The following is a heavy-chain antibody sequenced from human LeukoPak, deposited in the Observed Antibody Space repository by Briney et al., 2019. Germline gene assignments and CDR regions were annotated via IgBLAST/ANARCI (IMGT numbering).Heavy chain of an antibody. V-gene: IGHV4-31*03. CDR3: ARCAYGDSPKIDAFDI. D-gene: IGHD4-17*01. J-gene: IGHJ3*02. CDR2: IYYSGST. Sequence: PSETLSLTCTVSGGSISSGGYYWSWIRQHPGKGLEWIGYIYYSGSTYYNPSLKSRVTISVDTSKNQFSLKLSSVTAADTAVYYCARCAYGDSPKIDAFDIWGQGTMVTVSS. CDR1: GGSISSGGYY.